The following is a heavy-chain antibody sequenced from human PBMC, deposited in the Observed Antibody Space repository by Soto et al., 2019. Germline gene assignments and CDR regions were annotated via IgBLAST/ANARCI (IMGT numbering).Heavy chain of an antibody. CDR1: GGSISSGDYY. Sequence: SETLSLTCTVSGGSISSGDYYWSWIRQPPGKGLEWIGFIYYSGSTYYNPSLKSRVTISVDTSKNQFSLKLSSVTAADTAVYYCASRKSSPYFDYWGQGTLVTVSS. J-gene: IGHJ4*02. V-gene: IGHV4-30-4*01. D-gene: IGHD3-10*01. CDR3: ASRKSSPYFDY. CDR2: IYYSGST.